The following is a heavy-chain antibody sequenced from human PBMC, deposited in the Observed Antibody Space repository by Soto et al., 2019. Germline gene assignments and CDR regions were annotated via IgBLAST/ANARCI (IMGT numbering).Heavy chain of an antibody. V-gene: IGHV3-64D*06. J-gene: IGHJ6*02. Sequence: GGSLRLSCSASGFPFSSYAMNWVRLAPGKGLDHVSLISGDGITAYIAGSLEGRFTISRDNSRNTVYLQMTGLTSDDTAVYYCARGGCTSITCYSYHYAMDVWGQGTTVTVSS. CDR1: GFPFSSYA. CDR3: ARGGCTSITCYSYHYAMDV. D-gene: IGHD2-15*01. CDR2: ISGDGITA.